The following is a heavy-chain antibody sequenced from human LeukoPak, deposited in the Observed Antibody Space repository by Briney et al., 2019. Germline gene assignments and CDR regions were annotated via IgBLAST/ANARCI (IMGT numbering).Heavy chain of an antibody. CDR1: GFTFSSYE. J-gene: IGHJ4*02. V-gene: IGHV3-48*03. Sequence: GGSLRLSCVASGFTFSSYEMSWVRQAQGKGLEWVSEISGSGTTIFYADSVKGRFTVSRDNAKNSLYLQMNSLRVEDTAVYYCASSPRGVYWGQGTLVTVSS. CDR3: ASSPRGVY. CDR2: ISGSGTTI. D-gene: IGHD3-10*01.